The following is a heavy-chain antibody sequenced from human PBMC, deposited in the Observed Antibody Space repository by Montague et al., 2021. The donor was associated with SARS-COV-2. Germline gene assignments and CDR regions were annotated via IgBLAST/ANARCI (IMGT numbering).Heavy chain of an antibody. CDR2: FYSVGST. V-gene: IGHV4-59*02. J-gene: IGHJ3*02. CDR1: GASVGSSD. Sequence: SETLSLTCTVSGASVGSSDWGWIRQSPGKGLEWIGYFYSVGSTDYNPSLKSRATISRDTSKNQFSLKVRSVTAADTAVYYCARETMTADAFDTWGQGTMVTVSS. D-gene: IGHD1-14*01. CDR3: ARETMTADAFDT.